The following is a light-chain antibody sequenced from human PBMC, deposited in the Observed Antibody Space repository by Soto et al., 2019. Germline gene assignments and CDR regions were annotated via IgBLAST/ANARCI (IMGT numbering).Light chain of an antibody. CDR2: AAS. Sequence: DIQITESPSSLSASGGDRCTITFRASQGIRNDLGWYQQKPGKAPKRLIYAASSLQSGVPSRFSGSGSGTEFTLTISSLQPDDFATYYCQQYNSYWTFGQGTKVDI. J-gene: IGKJ1*01. V-gene: IGKV1-17*01. CDR3: QQYNSYWT. CDR1: QGIRND.